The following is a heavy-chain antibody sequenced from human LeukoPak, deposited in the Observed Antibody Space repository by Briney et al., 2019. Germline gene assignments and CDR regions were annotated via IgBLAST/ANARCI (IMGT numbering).Heavy chain of an antibody. D-gene: IGHD5-12*01. CDR2: ISGDGAST. J-gene: IGHJ6*02. CDR1: GFTFAVHA. V-gene: IGHV3-23*01. CDR3: AKDRGYDFSYGMDV. Sequence: GGSLRLSCAASGFTFAVHAMTWVRQAPGKGLEWVSGISGDGASTHYAESVKGQFTISRDNSQNTLFLQMNSLRVEDTAVYYCAKDRGYDFSYGMDVWGQGTTVTVSS.